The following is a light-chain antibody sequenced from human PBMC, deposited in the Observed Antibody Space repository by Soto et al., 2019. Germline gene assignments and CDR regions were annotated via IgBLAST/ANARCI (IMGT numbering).Light chain of an antibody. CDR3: QDSYTASTWT. CDR1: QSISSY. CDR2: GAS. V-gene: IGKV1-39*01. J-gene: IGKJ1*01. Sequence: EIQMTQSPSYLSASVGDRVTITCRASQSISSYLNWYHQKPGKAPKLLIYGASSLQSGVPSRFSGSGSGTDFTLTISSLQPEDFATYYCQDSYTASTWTFGQGTKVEIK.